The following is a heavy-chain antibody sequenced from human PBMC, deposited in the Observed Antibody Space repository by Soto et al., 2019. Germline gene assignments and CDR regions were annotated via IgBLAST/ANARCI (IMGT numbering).Heavy chain of an antibody. V-gene: IGHV4-61*08. CDR2: IYYSGNT. CDR3: ARGRLPGPHFDP. Sequence: SETLSLTCTVSGGSISSGGYYWNWIRQHPGKGLEWIGYIYYSGNTYYNPSLKSRVTISVDTSKNQFSLKLSSVTAADTAVYYCARGRLPGPHFDPWGQGTLVTVSS. J-gene: IGHJ5*02. CDR1: GGSISSGGYY.